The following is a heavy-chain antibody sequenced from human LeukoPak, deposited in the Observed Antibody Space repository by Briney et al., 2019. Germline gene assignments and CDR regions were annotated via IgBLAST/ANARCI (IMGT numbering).Heavy chain of an antibody. CDR2: INPNSGDT. J-gene: IGHJ4*02. D-gene: IGHD4-23*01. V-gene: IGHV1-2*06. CDR3: ASFAGYGGNSLDF. CDR1: GYTFTGYY. Sequence: ASVKVSCKASGYTFTGYYMHWVRQAPGQGLEWMGRINPNSGDTNYAQKFQGRVTMTRDTSISTAYMELSRLRSDDTAVYYCASFAGYGGNSLDFWGQGTLVTVSS.